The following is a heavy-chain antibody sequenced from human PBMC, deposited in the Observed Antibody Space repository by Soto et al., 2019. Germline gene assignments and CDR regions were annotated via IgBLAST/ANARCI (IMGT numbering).Heavy chain of an antibody. Sequence: QVQLQESGPGLVKPSETLSLTCNVSGRSINGYYWSWVRQPPGKGLEWIGYIYDSGITSYNPSLKSRVTMSADTSKNQFSLKLTSVTGADTAVYYCARTYDSNGYANEFDSWGQGILVTVSS. CDR3: ARTYDSNGYANEFDS. J-gene: IGHJ4*02. V-gene: IGHV4-59*01. CDR2: IYDSGIT. CDR1: GRSINGYY. D-gene: IGHD3-22*01.